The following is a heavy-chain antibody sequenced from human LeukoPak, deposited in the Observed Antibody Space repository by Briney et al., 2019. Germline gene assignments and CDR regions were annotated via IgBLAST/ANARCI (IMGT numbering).Heavy chain of an antibody. Sequence: GGTLRLSCAASGFTFSSYGMSWVRQAPGKGLEWVSAISGSGGSTYYADSVKGRFTISRDNAKNSLYLQVNSLRAEDTAVYYCARVRYCSGGSCYGNWYDPWGQGTLVTVSS. V-gene: IGHV3-23*01. J-gene: IGHJ5*02. CDR3: ARVRYCSGGSCYGNWYDP. CDR2: ISGSGGST. D-gene: IGHD2-15*01. CDR1: GFTFSSYG.